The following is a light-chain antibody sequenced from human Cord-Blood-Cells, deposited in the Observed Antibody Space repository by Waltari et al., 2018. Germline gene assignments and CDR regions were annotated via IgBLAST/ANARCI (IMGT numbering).Light chain of an antibody. J-gene: IGLJ1*01. V-gene: IGLV2-14*01. CDR1: SSDAGGYNY. Sequence: QSALTPPASVSGSPGQSITISCTGTSSDAGGYNYLSWYQQHPGKAPKLMIYDVSNRPSGVSNRFSGSKSGNTASLTISGLQAEDEADYYCSSYTSSSTYVFGTGTKVTVL. CDR3: SSYTSSSTYV. CDR2: DVS.